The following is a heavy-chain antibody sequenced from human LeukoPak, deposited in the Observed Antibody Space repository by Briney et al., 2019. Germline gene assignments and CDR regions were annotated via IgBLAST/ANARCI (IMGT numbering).Heavy chain of an antibody. Sequence: TSETLSLTCAVYGGSFSGYYWSWIRQPPGKGLEWIGEINHSGSTNYNPSLKSRVTISVDTSKNQFSLKLSSVTAADTAVYYCARGLTLGYSYGHKKFDYGGQGTLVTVSS. CDR3: ARGLTLGYSYGHKKFDY. D-gene: IGHD5-18*01. CDR1: GGSFSGYY. CDR2: INHSGST. J-gene: IGHJ4*02. V-gene: IGHV4-34*01.